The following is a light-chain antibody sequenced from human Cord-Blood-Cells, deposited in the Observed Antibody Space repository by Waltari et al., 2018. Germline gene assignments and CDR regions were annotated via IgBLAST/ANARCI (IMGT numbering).Light chain of an antibody. CDR1: SSDVGGYNY. J-gene: IGLJ2*01. CDR3: SSYTSSSNVV. CDR2: DVS. V-gene: IGLV2-14*01. Sequence: QSALTQPASVSGSPGPSITISCTGTSSDVGGYNYGSWYQQHPGKAPQLMIYDVSNRPSGVSNRFSGSKSGNTASLTISGLQAEDEADYYCSSYTSSSNVVFGGGTKLTVL.